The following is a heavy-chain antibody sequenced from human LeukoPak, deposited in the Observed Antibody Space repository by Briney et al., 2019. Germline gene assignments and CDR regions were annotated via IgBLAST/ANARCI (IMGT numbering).Heavy chain of an antibody. J-gene: IGHJ4*02. D-gene: IGHD3-22*01. CDR2: IIPNSGGT. V-gene: IGHV1-2*02. CDR1: GYTFTGYY. CDR3: ARINYDSSGAKYYFDY. Sequence: GASVKVSCKASGYTFTGYYMHWVRQAPGQGLEWMGWIIPNSGGTNYAQKFQGRVTMTRDTSISTAYMELSRLRSDDTAVYYCARINYDSSGAKYYFDYWGQGTLVTVSS.